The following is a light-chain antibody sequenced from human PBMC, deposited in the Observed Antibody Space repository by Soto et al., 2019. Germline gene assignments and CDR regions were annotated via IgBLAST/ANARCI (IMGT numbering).Light chain of an antibody. Sequence: QSVLPQPPSVSGNPGQRVTISCTGSGSNIGAGYDVHWYQQLPGTAPKLLIFANINRPSGVPDRFSGSKSGTSASLAITGLRAEDEADYYCQSYESSASGYVFGTGTKVTVL. CDR3: QSYESSASGYV. CDR2: ANI. V-gene: IGLV1-40*01. J-gene: IGLJ1*01. CDR1: GSNIGAGYD.